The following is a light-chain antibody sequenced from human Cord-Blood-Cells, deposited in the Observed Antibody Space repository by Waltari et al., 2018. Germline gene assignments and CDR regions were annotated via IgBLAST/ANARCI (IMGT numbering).Light chain of an antibody. V-gene: IGKV3-20*01. Sequence: ELVLPPSQGTLSLSPGERATLPCRASQGVSSSYLAWYQQKPGQAPRLLIYGASSRATGNPDRFSGSGSGTDFTLTISRLEPEDFAVYYCQQYGSSPRTFGQGTKVEIK. CDR2: GAS. J-gene: IGKJ1*01. CDR3: QQYGSSPRT. CDR1: QGVSSSY.